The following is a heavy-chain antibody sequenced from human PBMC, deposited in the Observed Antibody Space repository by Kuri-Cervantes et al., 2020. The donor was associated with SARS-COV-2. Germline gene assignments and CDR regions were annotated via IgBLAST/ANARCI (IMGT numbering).Heavy chain of an antibody. Sequence: ESLKISCAVSGYSISSGYYWGWIRQPPGKGLEWIGSIYHSGSTYYNPSLKSRVTISVDTSKNQFSLKLSSVTAADTAVYYCARVFTASFDFWGQGTLVTVSS. V-gene: IGHV4-38-2*01. CDR3: ARVFTASFDF. J-gene: IGHJ4*02. CDR2: IYHSGST. CDR1: GYSISSGYY.